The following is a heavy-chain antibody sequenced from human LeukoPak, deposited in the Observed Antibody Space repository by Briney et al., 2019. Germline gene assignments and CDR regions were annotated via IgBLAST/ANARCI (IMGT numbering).Heavy chain of an antibody. D-gene: IGHD1-26*01. V-gene: IGHV3-33*01. CDR3: ATDRNSGKYYDY. CDR1: GLRFRNYG. Sequence: GSLRLSCVVSGLRFRNYGMHWVRQAPGKGLEWVAVIYYDGSNQYCADSVKGRFTVSRDNVKNTLYLQMDSLRAEDTAVYYCATDRNSGKYYDYWGQGTLVTVSS. CDR2: IYYDGSNQ. J-gene: IGHJ4*02.